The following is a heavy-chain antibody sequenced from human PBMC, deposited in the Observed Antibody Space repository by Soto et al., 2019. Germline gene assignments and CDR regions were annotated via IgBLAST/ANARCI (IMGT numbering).Heavy chain of an antibody. CDR3: AKGSRSSRPYYFDY. Sequence: GGSLRLSCAASGFTFSFYAMSWVRQAPGKGLEWVSAISDSGGSTYSADSVKGRFTISRDNSKNTLYLQMNSLRAEDTAVYYCAKGSRSSRPYYFDYWGQGTPVTVSS. D-gene: IGHD2-2*01. CDR1: GFTFSFYA. V-gene: IGHV3-23*01. CDR2: ISDSGGST. J-gene: IGHJ4*02.